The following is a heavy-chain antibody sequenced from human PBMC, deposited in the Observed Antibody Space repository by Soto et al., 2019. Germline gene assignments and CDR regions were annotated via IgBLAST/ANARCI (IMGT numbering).Heavy chain of an antibody. Sequence: PGGSLRLSCAASGFTFSSYWMHWVRQAPGKGLVWVSRLYGDGSNKAYADSVEGRFTISRDNAKNTLYLQMNSLRPEDTAVYYCVRGDNGNFKMVYWGQGTLVTVSS. CDR3: VRGDNGNFKMVY. CDR1: GFTFSSYW. J-gene: IGHJ4*02. D-gene: IGHD3-10*01. V-gene: IGHV3-74*01. CDR2: LYGDGSNK.